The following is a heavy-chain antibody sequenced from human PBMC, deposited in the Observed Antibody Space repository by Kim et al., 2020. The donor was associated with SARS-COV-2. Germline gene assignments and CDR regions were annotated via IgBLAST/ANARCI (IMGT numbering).Heavy chain of an antibody. CDR1: GFTFSSYA. J-gene: IGHJ5*02. D-gene: IGHD3-9*01. CDR2: ISGSGGST. V-gene: IGHV3-23*01. CDR3: AKTGGGTRTTILLNWIDP. Sequence: GGSLRLSCAASGFTFSSYAMRWVRQAPGKGLEWVSAISGSGGSTYYADSVKGRFTISRDNSKNTLYLQMNSLRAEDTAVYYCAKTGGGTRTTILLNWIDPWGQGTLVTVSS.